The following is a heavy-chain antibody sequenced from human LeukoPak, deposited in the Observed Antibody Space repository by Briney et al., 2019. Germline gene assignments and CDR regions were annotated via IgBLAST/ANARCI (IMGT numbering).Heavy chain of an antibody. J-gene: IGHJ4*02. V-gene: IGHV4-38-2*01. D-gene: IGHD4-17*01. CDR2: INHSGST. Sequence: SETLSLTCAVSGYSINSGYYWGWIRQPPGKGLEWIGIINHSGSTYYNPSLKSRVTISVDTSKNQSSLKMSSVTAADTAVYYCARRTTVTMFDYWGQGTLVTVSS. CDR1: GYSINSGYY. CDR3: ARRTTVTMFDY.